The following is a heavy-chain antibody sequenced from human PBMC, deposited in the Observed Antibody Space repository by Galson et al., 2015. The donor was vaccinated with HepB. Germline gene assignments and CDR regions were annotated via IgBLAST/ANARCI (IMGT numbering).Heavy chain of an antibody. CDR2: VWSDGNYK. CDR3: ARVPRYCNSASCWGAFDK. J-gene: IGHJ4*02. Sequence: SLRLSCAASGFTFSYYGMHWVRQAPGKGLEWVAVVWSDGNYKYYADSVKGRFTISRDNFKNTLSLQMNSLRAEDTAVYYCARVPRYCNSASCWGAFDKWGQGTLVTVSS. CDR1: GFTFSYYG. V-gene: IGHV3-33*01. D-gene: IGHD2-2*01.